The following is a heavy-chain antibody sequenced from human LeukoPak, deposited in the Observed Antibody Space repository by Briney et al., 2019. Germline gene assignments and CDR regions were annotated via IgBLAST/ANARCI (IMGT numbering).Heavy chain of an antibody. J-gene: IGHJ4*02. CDR3: ARSDYCSSTSCYSRAFDY. CDR1: GFTFSSYS. V-gene: IGHV3-21*01. Sequence: GGSLRLSCAASGFTFSSYSMNWVRQAPGKGLEWVSSISSSSSSIYYADSVKGRFTISRDNAKNSLYLQMNSLRAEDTAVYYYARSDYCSSTSCYSRAFDYWGQGTLVTVSS. CDR2: ISSSSSSI. D-gene: IGHD2-2*01.